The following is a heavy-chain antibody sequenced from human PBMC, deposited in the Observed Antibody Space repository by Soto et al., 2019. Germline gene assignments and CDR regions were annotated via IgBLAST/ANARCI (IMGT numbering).Heavy chain of an antibody. CDR1: GCYITSYY. V-gene: IGHV4-4*07. J-gene: IGHJ6*02. Sequence: QVQLQESGPGLVKPSETLSLICNVSGCYITSYYWNWIRQPAGRGLEWFGRIQSSGNTNYNPSLNSRVTMSIDPSKNRFSLKLSSVTAADTAVYNCARGFIAMAGRYYYAMDVWGQGTTVTVSS. CDR2: IQSSGNT. CDR3: ARGFIAMAGRYYYAMDV. D-gene: IGHD6-19*01.